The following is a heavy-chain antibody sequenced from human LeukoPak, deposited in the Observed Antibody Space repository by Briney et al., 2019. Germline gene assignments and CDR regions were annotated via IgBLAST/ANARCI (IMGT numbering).Heavy chain of an antibody. CDR1: GGSISSGGYY. Sequence: SETLSLTCTVSGGSISSGGYYWSWIRQPPGKGLEWIGYIYHSGSPYCTPSLKSRVTISVDRSKNQFSLKLSSVTAADTAVYYCARQLAGLGAFDIWGQGTMVTVSS. CDR2: IYHSGSP. J-gene: IGHJ3*02. D-gene: IGHD3/OR15-3a*01. V-gene: IGHV4-30-2*01. CDR3: ARQLAGLGAFDI.